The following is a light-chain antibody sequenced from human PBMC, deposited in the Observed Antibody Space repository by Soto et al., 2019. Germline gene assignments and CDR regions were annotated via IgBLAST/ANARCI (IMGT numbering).Light chain of an antibody. CDR3: SSYTTSSTVV. Sequence: QSVLTQPASVFGSPGQSITFSCTGTSSDVGGYNFVSWYQQHPGKAPKLMIYEVSSRPSGVSNRFSGSKSGNTASLTISGLRPEDEADYYCSSYTTSSTVVFGTGTKLTVL. CDR1: SSDVGGYNF. CDR2: EVS. V-gene: IGLV2-14*03. J-gene: IGLJ1*01.